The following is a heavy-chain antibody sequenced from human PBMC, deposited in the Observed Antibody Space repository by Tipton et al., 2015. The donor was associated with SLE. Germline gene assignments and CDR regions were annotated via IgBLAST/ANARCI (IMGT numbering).Heavy chain of an antibody. D-gene: IGHD3-16*01. CDR1: GFTFDNYA. Sequence: SLRLSCTTSGFTFDNYAMSWLRQAPGKGLEWVSSFSGGGGGAYQADSVKGRFTISRDNSKNTLYLQIDSLRADDTAIYYCAKDAWRNWGSADSFDIWGQGTTVTVSS. V-gene: IGHV3-23*01. J-gene: IGHJ3*02. CDR3: AKDAWRNWGSADSFDI. CDR2: FSGGGGGA.